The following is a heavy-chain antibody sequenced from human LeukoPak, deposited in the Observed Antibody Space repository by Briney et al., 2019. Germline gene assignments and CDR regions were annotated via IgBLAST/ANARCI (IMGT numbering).Heavy chain of an antibody. D-gene: IGHD2-2*01. CDR1: GFTFSSYS. CDR3: ARDSLNIVVVPAALPDY. CDR2: ISTSSSYI. V-gene: IGHV3-21*01. J-gene: IGHJ4*02. Sequence: GGSLRLSCAASGFTFSSYSMNWVRQAPGQGLEWVSSISTSSSYIYYADSVKGRFTISRDNAKNSLYLQMNSLRAEDTVVYYCARDSLNIVVVPAALPDYWGQGTLVTVSS.